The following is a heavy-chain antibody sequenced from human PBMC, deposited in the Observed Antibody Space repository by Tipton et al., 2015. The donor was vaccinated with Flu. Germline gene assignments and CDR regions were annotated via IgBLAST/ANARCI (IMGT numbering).Heavy chain of an antibody. Sequence: SLRLSCEASGFTFSRHGMHWVRQAPGKGLEWVAVIWYDGTYKYYADSVRGRFTISRDNSKDTLYLQMNDLGAEDAAVYYCARQEYSISYLDHWGQGTLVTVSS. CDR2: IWYDGTYK. V-gene: IGHV3-33*01. CDR1: GFTFSRHG. D-gene: IGHD6-6*01. CDR3: ARQEYSISYLDH. J-gene: IGHJ4*02.